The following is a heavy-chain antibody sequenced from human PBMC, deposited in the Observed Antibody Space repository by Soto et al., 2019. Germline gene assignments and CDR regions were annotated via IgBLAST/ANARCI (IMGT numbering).Heavy chain of an antibody. CDR1: GFTFSRYS. V-gene: IGHV3-21*02. Sequence: EVRLVESGGGLVKPGGSLRLSCAASGFTFSRYSMNWVRQAPGKGLEWVSSITSSSIYIYYADSVKGRFTISRDNAKNSLFLQMTSLRAEDPAVYYCARIGSNYYDSSGYSYWGQGILVTVSS. D-gene: IGHD3-22*01. J-gene: IGHJ4*02. CDR3: ARIGSNYYDSSGYSY. CDR2: ITSSSIYI.